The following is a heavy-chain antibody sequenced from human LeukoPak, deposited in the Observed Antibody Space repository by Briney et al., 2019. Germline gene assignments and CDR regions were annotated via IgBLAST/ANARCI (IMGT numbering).Heavy chain of an antibody. Sequence: SETLSLTCTVSGGSIRSYYWSWIRQPPGTGLEWIGYIYYSGSINYNPSPKSRVTISVDTSKNQFSLKLSSVTAADTAVDYCARVSVSYYYDSSGAPDAFDIWGQGTMVTVSS. D-gene: IGHD3-22*01. CDR1: GGSIRSYY. CDR3: ARVSVSYYYDSSGAPDAFDI. CDR2: IYYSGSI. V-gene: IGHV4-59*01. J-gene: IGHJ3*02.